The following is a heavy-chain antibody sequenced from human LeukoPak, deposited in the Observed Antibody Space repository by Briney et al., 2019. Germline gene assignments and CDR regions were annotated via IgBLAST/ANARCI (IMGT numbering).Heavy chain of an antibody. J-gene: IGHJ3*02. CDR3: ARVYYYDSSSDAFDI. D-gene: IGHD3-22*01. Sequence: ASVKVSCKASGYTFTGYYMHWVRQAPGQGLEWMGWINPNSGGTNCAQKFQGRVTMTRDTSISTAYMELSRLRSDDTAVYYCARVYYYDSSSDAFDIWGQGTMVTVSS. V-gene: IGHV1-2*02. CDR1: GYTFTGYY. CDR2: INPNSGGT.